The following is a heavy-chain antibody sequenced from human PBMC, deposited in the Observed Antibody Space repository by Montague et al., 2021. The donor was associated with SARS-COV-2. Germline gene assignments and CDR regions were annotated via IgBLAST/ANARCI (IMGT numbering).Heavy chain of an antibody. Sequence: SETLPLTCAVYGGSSSGYYWTWIRQSPGKGPEWIAEINHSGTTNYNFNPSLRSRVTISVDTSKSQFSLKLSSVTAADTGVYYCARWDPQTLTLIGLRGKSASDYWGQGTLVTVSS. D-gene: IGHD4-23*01. J-gene: IGHJ4*02. V-gene: IGHV4-34*01. CDR2: INHSGTT. CDR1: GGSSSGYY. CDR3: ARWDPQTLTLIGLRGKSASDY.